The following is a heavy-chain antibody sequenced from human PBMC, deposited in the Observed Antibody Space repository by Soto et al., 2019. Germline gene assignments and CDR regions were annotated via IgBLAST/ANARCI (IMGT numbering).Heavy chain of an antibody. D-gene: IGHD5-12*01. CDR3: ARARYNGYDLPYYFDY. CDR2: IYYSGST. J-gene: IGHJ4*02. CDR1: GGSISSSSYY. Sequence: PSETLSLTCTVSGGSISSSSYYSGWIRQPPGKGLEWSGSIYYSGSTNYNPSLKSRVTISVGTSKNQFSLKLTSVTVADTAVYFCARARYNGYDLPYYFDYWGQGTLVTVS. V-gene: IGHV4-39*01.